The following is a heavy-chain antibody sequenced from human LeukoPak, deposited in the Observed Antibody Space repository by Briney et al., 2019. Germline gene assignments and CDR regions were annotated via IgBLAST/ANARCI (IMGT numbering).Heavy chain of an antibody. CDR3: ARSLPGAIGAADF. CDR1: GGSISSYY. V-gene: IGHV4-59*01. CDR2: IYYSGST. Sequence: RPSETLSLTCTVSGGSISSYYWSWIRQPPGKGLEWIGSIYYSGSTDYNPSLKSRVTISVDTSKNHFSLKVTSMSAADTGVYYCARSLPGAIGAADFWGQGTLVTVSS. J-gene: IGHJ4*02. D-gene: IGHD6-13*01.